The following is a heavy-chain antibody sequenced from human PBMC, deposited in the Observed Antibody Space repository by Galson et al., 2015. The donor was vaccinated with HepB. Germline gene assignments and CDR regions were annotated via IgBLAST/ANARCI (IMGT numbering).Heavy chain of an antibody. Sequence: SETLSLTCTVSGGSVNSGDYYWNWIRQPPGKGLEYIGYVYYSGSTNYNPSLKSRVTISVDTSKNQFSLRLSSVTAADTALYYCVRLNYSGSGTHSRGLDYWGQGTLVTVSS. J-gene: IGHJ4*02. D-gene: IGHD3-10*01. CDR2: VYYSGST. CDR3: VRLNYSGSGTHSRGLDY. V-gene: IGHV4-61*08. CDR1: GGSVNSGDYY.